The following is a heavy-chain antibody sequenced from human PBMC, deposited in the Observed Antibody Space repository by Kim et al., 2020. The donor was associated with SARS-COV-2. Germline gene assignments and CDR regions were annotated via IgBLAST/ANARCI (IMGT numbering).Heavy chain of an antibody. CDR3: ARVTGSYGSWDY. J-gene: IGHJ4*02. D-gene: IGHD3-10*01. V-gene: IGHV1-3*01. Sequence: KYSQMFQDRVTITRDTFASTAYMELSSLRSEDTAVYYCARVTGSYGSWDYWGQGTLVTVSS.